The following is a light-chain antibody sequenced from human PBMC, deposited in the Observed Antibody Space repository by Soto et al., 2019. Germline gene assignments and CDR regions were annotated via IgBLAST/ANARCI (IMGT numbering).Light chain of an antibody. CDR1: SSNIGAGYD. J-gene: IGLJ1*01. V-gene: IGLV1-40*01. CDR3: QSYDSSLSVSWV. Sequence: QSVLTQPPSVSGAPGQRVTISCTGSSSNIGAGYDVHWYQQLPGTAPKLLIYGNSNRPSGVPDRFSGSKSGTSASLAITGLQAEDEADYYCQSYDSSLSVSWVFGTGTKLTV. CDR2: GNS.